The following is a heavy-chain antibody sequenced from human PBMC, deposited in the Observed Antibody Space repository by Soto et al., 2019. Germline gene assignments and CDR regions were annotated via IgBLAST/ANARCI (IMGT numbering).Heavy chain of an antibody. Sequence: GSLRLSCSASGFTFSTFGMNWVRQAPGKGLEWISYISSSSTTIFYGGSVEGRFTVSRDNAENSLYLQMNSLRDEDTAVYYCASDKGGAVIGLNWFDPWGHGTLVTVSS. CDR3: ASDKGGAVIGLNWFDP. CDR1: GFTFSTFG. CDR2: ISSSSTTI. J-gene: IGHJ5*02. V-gene: IGHV3-48*02. D-gene: IGHD2-21*01.